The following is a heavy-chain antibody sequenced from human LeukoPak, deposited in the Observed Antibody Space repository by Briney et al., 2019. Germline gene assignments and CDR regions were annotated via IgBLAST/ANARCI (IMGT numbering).Heavy chain of an antibody. Sequence: GGSLRLSCTASGFTFGDYGVSWFRQAPGQGLEWVGFIRGKTYGGTTEYAASVKGRFTISRDDSKSIAYLQMDSLKTEGTAVYYCAKQLGYCSDGSCYFPYWGQGTLVTVSS. D-gene: IGHD2-15*01. CDR2: IRGKTYGGTT. V-gene: IGHV3-49*03. J-gene: IGHJ4*02. CDR3: AKQLGYCSDGSCYFPY. CDR1: GFTFGDYG.